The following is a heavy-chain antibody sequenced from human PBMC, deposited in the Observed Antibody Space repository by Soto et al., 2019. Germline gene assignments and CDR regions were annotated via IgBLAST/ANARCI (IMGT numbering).Heavy chain of an antibody. CDR1: GFTFSSSW. CDR2: MSGSGADT. D-gene: IGHD6-13*01. J-gene: IGHJ4*02. V-gene: IGHV3-23*01. Sequence: PGGSLRLSCAASGFTFSSSWMHWVRQAPGKGLEWVSAMSGSGADTYYADPVKGRFTISRDRSKKTLYLQMNSLRAEDTAVYYCAKATSSSWYYFDSWGQGTLVTVSS. CDR3: AKATSSSWYYFDS.